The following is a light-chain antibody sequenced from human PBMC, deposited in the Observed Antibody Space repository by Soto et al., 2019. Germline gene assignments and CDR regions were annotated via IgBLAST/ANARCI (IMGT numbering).Light chain of an antibody. CDR3: QTWGTGLAV. V-gene: IGLV4-69*01. CDR1: SGHISYA. Sequence: QLVLTQSPSASASLGASVKLTCTLSSGHISYAIAWHQQQPEQGPRYLMKLSGDGSHSKGDGYPDRSSGYSSGAERYLTISSLQAEDESDYSCQTWGTGLAVFGGGTKLTVL. J-gene: IGLJ2*01. CDR2: LSGDGSH.